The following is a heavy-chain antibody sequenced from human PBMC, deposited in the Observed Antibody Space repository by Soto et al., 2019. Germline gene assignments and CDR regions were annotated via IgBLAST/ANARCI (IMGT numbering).Heavy chain of an antibody. D-gene: IGHD3-16*01. V-gene: IGHV1-24*01. Sequence: ASVKVSCKVSGYTLTELSMHWARQAPGKGLEWMGGFDPEDGETIYAQKFQGRVTMTEDTSTDTAYMELSSLRSEDTAVYYCAASLYYDYVWGKSYWGQGTLVTVYS. CDR3: AASLYYDYVWGKSY. CDR2: FDPEDGET. CDR1: GYTLTELS. J-gene: IGHJ4*02.